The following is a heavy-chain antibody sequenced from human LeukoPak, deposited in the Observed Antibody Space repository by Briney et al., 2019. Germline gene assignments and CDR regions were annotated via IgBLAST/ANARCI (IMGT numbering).Heavy chain of an antibody. J-gene: IGHJ4*02. V-gene: IGHV1-2*02. CDR1: GYTFTGYY. D-gene: IGHD3-3*01. CDR3: ARSLRVLEWSHFDY. CDR2: INPNTGGT. Sequence: ASVKVSCKASGYTFTGYYLYWVRQAPGQGLEWMGWINPNTGGTNYAQKFHGRVTMTRDTSIGTAYMEMSGLRSDDTAVYYCARSLRVLEWSHFDYWGQGTLVTVSS.